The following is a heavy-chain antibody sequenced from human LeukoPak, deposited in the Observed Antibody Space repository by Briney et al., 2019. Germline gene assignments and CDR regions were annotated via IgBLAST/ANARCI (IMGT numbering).Heavy chain of an antibody. V-gene: IGHV4-38-2*02. D-gene: IGHD3-10*01. J-gene: IGHJ6*03. Sequence: SETLSLTCSVSGYSISSGYYWGWIRQPPGTGLEWIGNFYHSGYTQYNTSLKSRVTISLDTSKNQFSLKLISVTAADTAVYYCARDRLDYYGSGSYYNRYYYYYMDVWGKGTTVTVSS. CDR1: GYSISSGYY. CDR2: FYHSGYT. CDR3: ARDRLDYYGSGSYYNRYYYYYMDV.